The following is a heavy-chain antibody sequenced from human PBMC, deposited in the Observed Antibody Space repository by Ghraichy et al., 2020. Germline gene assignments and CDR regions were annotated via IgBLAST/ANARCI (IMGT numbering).Heavy chain of an antibody. CDR1: GGSFSGYY. CDR2: INHSGST. CDR3: ARGGGDDFWSGYGLGAFDI. J-gene: IGHJ3*02. V-gene: IGHV4-34*01. Sequence: SETLSLTCAVYGGSFSGYYWSWIRQPPGKGLEWIGEINHSGSTNYNPSLKSRVTISVDTSKNQFSLKLSSVTAADTAVYYCARGGGDDFWSGYGLGAFDIWGQGTMVTVSS. D-gene: IGHD3-3*01.